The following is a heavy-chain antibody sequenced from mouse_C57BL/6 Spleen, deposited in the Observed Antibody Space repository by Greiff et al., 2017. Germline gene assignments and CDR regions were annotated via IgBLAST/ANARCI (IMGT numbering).Heavy chain of an antibody. Sequence: QVQLQQSGPGLVQPSQSLSITCTVSGFSLTSYGVHWVRQSPGKGLEWLGVIWSGGSTDYNAAVISRLGISKDNSKSQVFFKMNSLQADDTAIYYCARNDYCSSDWYFDVWGTGTTVTVSS. CDR1: GFSLTSYG. CDR3: ARNDYCSSDWYFDV. CDR2: IWSGGST. D-gene: IGHD1-1*01. J-gene: IGHJ1*03. V-gene: IGHV2-2*01.